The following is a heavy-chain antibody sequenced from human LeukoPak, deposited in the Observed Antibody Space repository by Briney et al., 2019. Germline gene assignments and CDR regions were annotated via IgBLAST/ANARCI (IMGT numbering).Heavy chain of an antibody. V-gene: IGHV1-46*01. CDR2: INPSGGST. Sequence: ASVKVSCKASGYTFTSYYMHWVRQAPGQGLEWMGIINPSGGSTSYAQKFQGRVTMTRDTSTSTVYMELSNLRSEDTAVYYCARGGRITMIVVVPTSFDYWGQGTLVTVSS. CDR1: GYTFTSYY. D-gene: IGHD3-22*01. J-gene: IGHJ4*02. CDR3: ARGGRITMIVVVPTSFDY.